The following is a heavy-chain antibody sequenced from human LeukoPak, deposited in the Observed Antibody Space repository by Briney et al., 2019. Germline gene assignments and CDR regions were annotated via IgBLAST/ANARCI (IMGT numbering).Heavy chain of an antibody. J-gene: IGHJ1*01. CDR3: ARVSEDHTTGWYEEYFQH. CDR1: GFTSSSYG. Sequence: PGRSLRLSCAASGFTSSSYGMHWVRQAPGKGLEWVAVIWYAGSKKNYADSVKGRFTVSRDNSKNTLYLPMSSLRVEDTAVYFRARVSEDHTTGWYEEYFQHWGQGTLVTVSS. D-gene: IGHD6-19*01. V-gene: IGHV3-33*01. CDR2: IWYAGSKK.